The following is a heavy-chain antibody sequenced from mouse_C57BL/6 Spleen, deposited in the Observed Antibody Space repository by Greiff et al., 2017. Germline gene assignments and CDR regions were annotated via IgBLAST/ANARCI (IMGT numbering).Heavy chain of an antibody. CDR2: IDPSDSYT. D-gene: IGHD2-1*01. CDR1: GYTFTSYW. CDR3: ARGYGNTGDY. Sequence: QVQLKQPGAELVRPGTSVKLSCKASGYTFTSYWMHWVKQRPGQGLEWIGVIDPSDSYTNYNQKFKGKATLTVDTSSSTAYMQLGSLTSEDSAVYYCARGYGNTGDYWGQGTTLTVSS. V-gene: IGHV1-59*01. J-gene: IGHJ2*01.